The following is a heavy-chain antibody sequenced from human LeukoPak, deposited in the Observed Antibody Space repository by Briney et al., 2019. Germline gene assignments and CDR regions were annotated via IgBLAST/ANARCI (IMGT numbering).Heavy chain of an antibody. CDR1: SFRFSDYA. V-gene: IGHV3-23*01. CDR3: ARPYSGSYYFDY. CDR2: ISGSGSGSP. Sequence: GGSLRLSCAASSFRFSDYAMSWVRQAPGKGLEWVSGISGSGSGSPYYADSVKGRFTISRDNAKNSLYLQMNSLRDEDTAVYYCARPYSGSYYFDYWGQGTLVTVSS. D-gene: IGHD1-26*01. J-gene: IGHJ4*02.